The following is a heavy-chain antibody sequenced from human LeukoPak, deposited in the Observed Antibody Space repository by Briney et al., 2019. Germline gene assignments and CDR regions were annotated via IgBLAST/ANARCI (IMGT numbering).Heavy chain of an antibody. CDR3: ARNAFGSGSYGYG. Sequence: PSEALSLTCTVSGGSISSDNYYWSWIRQPAGKGLEWIGRIYTSGSNNYNPSLKSRVTISVDTSKNQFSLKLSSVTAADTAMYYCARNAFGSGSYGYGWGQGTLVTVSS. J-gene: IGHJ4*02. CDR2: IYTSGSN. D-gene: IGHD3-10*01. CDR1: GGSISSDNYY. V-gene: IGHV4-61*02.